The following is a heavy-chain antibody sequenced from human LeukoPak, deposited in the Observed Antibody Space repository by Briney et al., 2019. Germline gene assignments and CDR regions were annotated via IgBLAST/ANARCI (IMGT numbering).Heavy chain of an antibody. CDR2: ISYDGSNK. CDR1: GFTFSSCA. Sequence: GGSLRLSCAASGFTFSSCAMHWVRQAPGKGLEWVAVISYDGSNKYYADSVKGRFTISRDNSKNTLYLQMNSLRAEDTAVYYCARDLNSGYDDDAFDIWGQGTMVTVSS. V-gene: IGHV3-30*04. J-gene: IGHJ3*02. D-gene: IGHD5-12*01. CDR3: ARDLNSGYDDDAFDI.